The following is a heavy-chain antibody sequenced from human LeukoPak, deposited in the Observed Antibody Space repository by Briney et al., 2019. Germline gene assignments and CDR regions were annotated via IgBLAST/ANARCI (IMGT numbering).Heavy chain of an antibody. Sequence: GGYLRLSCAAPGFTFSSYAMSWVRQAPGKGLEWVSAISGSGASTYYADSVKGRFTISRDNSKNTLLLQMDSLRAEDKAVYYCAKNQDGYYYYGMDVWGQGTTVSVSS. V-gene: IGHV3-23*01. CDR3: AKNQDGYYYYGMDV. D-gene: IGHD1-14*01. J-gene: IGHJ6*02. CDR2: ISGSGAST. CDR1: GFTFSSYA.